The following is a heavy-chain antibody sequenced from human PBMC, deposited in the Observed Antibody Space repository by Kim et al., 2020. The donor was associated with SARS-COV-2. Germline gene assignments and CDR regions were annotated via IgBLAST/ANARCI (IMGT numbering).Heavy chain of an antibody. Sequence: GGSLRLSCAASGFTVSSNYMSWVRQAPGKGLEWVSVIYSGGSTYYADSVKGRFTISRDNSKNTLYLQMNSLRAEDTAVYYCARERYCSSTSCYDGAFDIWGQGTMVTVSS. J-gene: IGHJ3*02. CDR2: IYSGGST. V-gene: IGHV3-53*01. D-gene: IGHD2-2*01. CDR3: ARERYCSSTSCYDGAFDI. CDR1: GFTVSSNY.